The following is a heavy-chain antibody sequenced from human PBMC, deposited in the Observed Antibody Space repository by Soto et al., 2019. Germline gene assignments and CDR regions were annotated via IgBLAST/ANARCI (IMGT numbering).Heavy chain of an antibody. V-gene: IGHV3-33*01. CDR3: ARDDDTSGHYSKNWFDP. CDR1: GFRLTSYG. D-gene: IGHD3-22*01. J-gene: IGHJ5*02. CDR2: IWYDGDRK. Sequence: QVRLVESGGGVVQAGRSLRLSCAASGFRLTSYGMHWIRQAPGKGLEWVAVIWYDGDRKYYADSVKGRFTVSRDTSKKTLYLQMNSLRAEDTAVYYCARDDDTSGHYSKNWFDPWGQGILVTVSS.